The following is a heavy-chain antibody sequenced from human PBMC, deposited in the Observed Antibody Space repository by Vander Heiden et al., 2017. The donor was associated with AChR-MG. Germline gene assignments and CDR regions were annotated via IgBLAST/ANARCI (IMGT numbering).Heavy chain of an antibody. J-gene: IGHJ5*02. D-gene: IGHD2-15*01. CDR1: GGSISSGGYY. V-gene: IGHV4-31*03. Sequence: QVQLQESGPGLVKPSPTLSLTCPVSGGSISSGGYYWSWIRQHPGKGLEWIGYIYYSGSTYYNPSLKSRVTISVDTSKNQFSLKLSSVTAADTAVYYCASSSLCSGGSCYVGFDPWGQGTLVTVSS. CDR3: ASSSLCSGGSCYVGFDP. CDR2: IYYSGST.